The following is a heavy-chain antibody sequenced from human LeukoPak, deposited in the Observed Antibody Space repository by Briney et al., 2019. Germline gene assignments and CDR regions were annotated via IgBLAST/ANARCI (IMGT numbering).Heavy chain of an antibody. D-gene: IGHD3-10*01. CDR2: INPSGGST. Sequence: ASVKVSCKASGYTFTSYYIHWVRQAPGQGLGWMGIINPSGGSTSYAQKFQGRVTMPRDTSTSTVYMELSSLRSEDTAVYYCARVEGDGLGSEYFQHWGQGTLVTVSS. CDR3: ARVEGDGLGSEYFQH. V-gene: IGHV1-46*01. J-gene: IGHJ1*01. CDR1: GYTFTSYY.